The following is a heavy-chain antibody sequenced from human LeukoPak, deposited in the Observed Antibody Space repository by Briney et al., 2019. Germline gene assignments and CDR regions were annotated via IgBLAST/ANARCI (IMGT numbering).Heavy chain of an antibody. V-gene: IGHV3-74*01. CDR1: GFTFANTW. CDR3: AIGGTYGSGS. CDR2: INNDGSTT. J-gene: IGHJ4*02. Sequence: GGSLRLSCAASGFTFANTWMHWVRQAPGKGLVWGSLINNDGSTTNYADSVKGRFTISRDNAKNTVYLQIVSVRAEDSAVYYCAIGGTYGSGSWGQGTLVTVSS. D-gene: IGHD3-10*01.